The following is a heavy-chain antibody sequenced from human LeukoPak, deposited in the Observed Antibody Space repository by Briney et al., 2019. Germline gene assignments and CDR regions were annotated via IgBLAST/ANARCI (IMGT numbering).Heavy chain of an antibody. D-gene: IGHD3-3*01. Sequence: GGSLRLSCAASGFTFGSYWMSWVRQAPGKGLEWVANIKQDGSEKYYVDSVKGRFTISRDNAKNSLYLQMNSLRAEDTAVYYCARGSVWSGYYCDYWGQGTLVTVSS. CDR2: IKQDGSEK. CDR1: GFTFGSYW. V-gene: IGHV3-7*05. J-gene: IGHJ4*02. CDR3: ARGSVWSGYYCDY.